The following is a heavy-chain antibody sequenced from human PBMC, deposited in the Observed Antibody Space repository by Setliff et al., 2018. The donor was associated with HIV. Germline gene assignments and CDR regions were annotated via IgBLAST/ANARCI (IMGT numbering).Heavy chain of an antibody. D-gene: IGHD6-13*01. V-gene: IGHV1-3*04. CDR2: LRTGTGDT. J-gene: IGHJ4*02. CDR3: LRRATAAEVFDY. Sequence: ASVKVSCKASGYTFTSYSMHWARQAPGQRREWMGWLRTGTGDTSYSEKFQGRLTITRDTSANTAYMELSNLRSEDTAIYYCLRRATAAEVFDYWGQGTLVTVSS. CDR1: GYTFTSYS.